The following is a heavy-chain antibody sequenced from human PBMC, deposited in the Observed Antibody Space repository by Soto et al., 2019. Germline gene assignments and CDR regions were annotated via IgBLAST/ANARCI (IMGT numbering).Heavy chain of an antibody. CDR2: ISSSGDST. CDR1: GFIFRTYA. CDR3: AREGYYDSSGFGFDY. Sequence: EVQLLETGGGLVQPGGSLSLSCAASGFIFRTYAMNWVRQAPGKGLEWVSAISSSGDSTYYAESVRGRFTISRDNSINTLYLHMRSLRPEDTAVYYCAREGYYDSSGFGFDYWGQGTLVTVSS. J-gene: IGHJ4*02. D-gene: IGHD3-22*01. V-gene: IGHV3-23*01.